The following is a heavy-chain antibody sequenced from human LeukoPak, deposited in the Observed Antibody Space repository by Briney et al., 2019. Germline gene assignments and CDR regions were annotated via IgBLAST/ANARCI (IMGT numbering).Heavy chain of an antibody. CDR2: ISGSGGST. CDR1: GFTFSSYS. Sequence: GGSLRLSCAASGFTFSSYSMNWVRQAPGKGLEWVSAISGSGGSTYYADSVKGRFTISRDNSKNTLYLQMNSLRAEDTAVYYCAKTRGKVAGSGWGQGTLVTVSS. V-gene: IGHV3-23*01. J-gene: IGHJ4*02. CDR3: AKTRGKVAGSG. D-gene: IGHD1-14*01.